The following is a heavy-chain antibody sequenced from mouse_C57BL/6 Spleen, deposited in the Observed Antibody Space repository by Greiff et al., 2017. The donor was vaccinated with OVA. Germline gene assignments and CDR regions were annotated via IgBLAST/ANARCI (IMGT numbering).Heavy chain of an antibody. CDR3: ASHYDYDGPYAMDY. D-gene: IGHD2-4*01. J-gene: IGHJ4*01. V-gene: IGHV1-26*01. CDR1: GYTFTDYY. CDR2: INPNNGGT. Sequence: EVQLQQSGPELVKPGASVKISCKASGYTFTDYYMNWVKQSHGKSLEWIGDINPNNGGTSYNQKFKGKATLTVDKSSSTAYMELRSLTSEDSAVYYCASHYDYDGPYAMDYWGQGTSVTVSS.